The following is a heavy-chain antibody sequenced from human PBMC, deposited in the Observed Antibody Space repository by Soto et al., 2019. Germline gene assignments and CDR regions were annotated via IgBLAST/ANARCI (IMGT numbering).Heavy chain of an antibody. V-gene: IGHV4-39*01. CDR1: GDSINSDKYY. CDR3: ARHEPFDYIWGTYPYTAAFDI. J-gene: IGHJ3*02. CDR2: IYFRGST. D-gene: IGHD3-16*01. Sequence: SETLSLTCSVSGDSINSDKYYWGWIRQPPGKGLEWIGCIYFRGSTCYNPSLQSRVTISLDKSKSQFSLKLTSVTAADTAVYFCARHEPFDYIWGTYPYTAAFDIWGQGTMVTVSS.